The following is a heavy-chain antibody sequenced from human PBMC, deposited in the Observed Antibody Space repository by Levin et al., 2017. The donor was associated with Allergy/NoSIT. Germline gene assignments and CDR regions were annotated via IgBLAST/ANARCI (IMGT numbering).Heavy chain of an antibody. CDR2: ISSSSSTI. CDR1: GFTFSSYS. Sequence: GGSLRLSCAASGFTFSSYSMNWVRQAPGKGLEWVSYISSSSSTIYYADSVKGRFTISRDNAKNSLYLQMNSLRAEDTAVYYCARDRWAGYCSSTSCYGYYGMDVWGQGTTVTVSS. CDR3: ARDRWAGYCSSTSCYGYYGMDV. J-gene: IGHJ6*02. D-gene: IGHD2-2*01. V-gene: IGHV3-48*01.